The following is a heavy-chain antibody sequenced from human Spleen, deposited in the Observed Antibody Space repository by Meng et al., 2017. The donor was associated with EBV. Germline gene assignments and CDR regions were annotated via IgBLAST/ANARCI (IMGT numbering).Heavy chain of an antibody. D-gene: IGHD6-19*01. J-gene: IGHJ4*02. CDR3: ARSKRGWDGDYFDF. V-gene: IGHV4-59*01. CDR2: ILDRGST. Sequence: PPQEYGQRMVEPSESLSRICTVSGGSITNYYWTLIRQTPGNGLEWIGNILDRGSTNYSPSLKSRLTVSVATSKNQFSLKLTSVTAADTAVYYCARSKRGWDGDYFDFWGQGTLVTVFS. CDR1: GGSITNYY.